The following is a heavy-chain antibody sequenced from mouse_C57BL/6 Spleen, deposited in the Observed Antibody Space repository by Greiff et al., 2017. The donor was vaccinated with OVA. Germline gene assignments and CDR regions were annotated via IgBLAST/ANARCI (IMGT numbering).Heavy chain of an antibody. CDR3: ATGGSTMITNWYFDV. V-gene: IGHV1-72*01. CDR2: IDPNSGGT. D-gene: IGHD2-4*01. Sequence: VQLQQPGAELVKPGASVKLSCKASGYTFTSYWMHWVKQRPGRGLEWIGRIDPNSGGTKYNEKFKSKATLTVDKPSSTAYMQLSSLTSEDSAVYYCATGGSTMITNWYFDVWGTGTTVTVSS. CDR1: GYTFTSYW. J-gene: IGHJ1*03.